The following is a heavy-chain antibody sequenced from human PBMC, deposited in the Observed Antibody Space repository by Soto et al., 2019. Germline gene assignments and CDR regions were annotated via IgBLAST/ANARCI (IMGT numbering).Heavy chain of an antibody. J-gene: IGHJ4*02. D-gene: IGHD6-19*01. CDR1: GFTLSSYS. Sequence: QVQLVESGGGVVQPGRSLRLSCAASGFTLSSYSMHWVRQAPGKGLEWVGVISYDGNKKYYRDSVKGRFSISRDTSNNTVHLQMNSLRPDDTAVYHCARSVAVAGLDYWGQGSLVTVSS. V-gene: IGHV3-30-3*01. CDR3: ARSVAVAGLDY. CDR2: ISYDGNKK.